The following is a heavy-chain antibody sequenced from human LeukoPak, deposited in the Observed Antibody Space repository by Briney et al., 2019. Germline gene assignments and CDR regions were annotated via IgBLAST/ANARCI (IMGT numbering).Heavy chain of an antibody. J-gene: IGHJ4*02. CDR1: GYTFTSYG. D-gene: IGHD6-19*01. CDR2: ISAYNGNT. CDR3: ARDRDSSGWYSGFDY. Sequence: ASVKVSCKASGYTFTSYGISWVRQAPGQGPEWMGWISAYNGNTNYAQKLQGRVTMTTDTSTSTAYMELRSLRSDDTAVYCCARDRDSSGWYSGFDYWGQGTLVTVSS. V-gene: IGHV1-18*01.